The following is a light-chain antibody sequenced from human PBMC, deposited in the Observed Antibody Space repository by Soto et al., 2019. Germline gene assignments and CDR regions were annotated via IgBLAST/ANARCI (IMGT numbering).Light chain of an antibody. CDR3: AAWDDSLNGTV. CDR2: SNN. V-gene: IGLV1-44*01. Sequence: QSVLTQPPSASGTPGQRVTISCSGSSSNIGSDTVDWYQQLPGTAPKLLIYSNNQRPSRVPDRFSGSKSGTSASLAISGLQSEDEEDYYCAAWDDSLNGTVFGGGTKLTVL. CDR1: SSNIGSDT. J-gene: IGLJ3*02.